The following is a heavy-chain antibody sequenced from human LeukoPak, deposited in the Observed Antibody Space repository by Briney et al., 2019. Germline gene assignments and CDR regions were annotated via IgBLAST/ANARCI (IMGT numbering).Heavy chain of an antibody. V-gene: IGHV1-18*01. Sequence: ASVTVSCKTSGYTFTSYGISWVRQAPGQGLEWMGWISAYNGNTDYAQRLQGRVTMTTDTSTNTAYMSLRSLRSDDTAVYYCARGVEYYTSGSYFDYWGQGTLVTVSS. CDR1: GYTFTSYG. J-gene: IGHJ4*02. CDR3: ARGVEYYTSGSYFDY. D-gene: IGHD3-10*01. CDR2: ISAYNGNT.